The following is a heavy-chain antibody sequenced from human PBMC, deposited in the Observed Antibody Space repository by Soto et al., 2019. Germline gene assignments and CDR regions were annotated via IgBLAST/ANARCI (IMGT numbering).Heavy chain of an antibody. CDR2: IRSKAYGGTT. J-gene: IGHJ4*02. CDR3: TRDPLEMATIY. V-gene: IGHV3-49*03. D-gene: IGHD5-12*01. Sequence: PGGSLRLSCTASGFTFGDYAMSLFRQAPGKGLEWVGFIRSKAYGGTTEYAASVKGRFTISRDDSKSIAYLQMNSLKTEDTAVYYCTRDPLEMATIYWGQGTLVTVSS. CDR1: GFTFGDYA.